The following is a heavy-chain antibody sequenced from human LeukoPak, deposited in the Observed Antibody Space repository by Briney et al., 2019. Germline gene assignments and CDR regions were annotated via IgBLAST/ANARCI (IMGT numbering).Heavy chain of an antibody. Sequence: SETLSLTCTVSGGSISSGGYYWSWIRQHPGKGLEWIGYIYYSGSTYYNPSLKSRVTISVDTSKNQFSLKLSSVTAADTAVYYCARVGDDYADPWGQGTLVTVSS. V-gene: IGHV4-31*03. J-gene: IGHJ5*02. CDR1: GGSISSGGYY. CDR3: ARVGDDYADP. CDR2: IYYSGST. D-gene: IGHD3-10*01.